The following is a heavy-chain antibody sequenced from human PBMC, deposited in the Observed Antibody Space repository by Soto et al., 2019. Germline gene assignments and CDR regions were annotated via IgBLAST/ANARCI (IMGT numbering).Heavy chain of an antibody. CDR1: GYSFATYW. CDR2: IYPADSDT. J-gene: IGHJ6*02. CDR3: ARQYADTSMGGYYYTGLDV. D-gene: IGHD5-18*01. Sequence: ESLKICFEGFGYSFATYWIGWVRQIPGKGLEWMGIIYPADSDTRYSPSFQGQVTISADKSISTAYLQWSSLKASDTAKYYCARQYADTSMGGYYYTGLDVWGQGTTVTVSS. V-gene: IGHV5-51*01.